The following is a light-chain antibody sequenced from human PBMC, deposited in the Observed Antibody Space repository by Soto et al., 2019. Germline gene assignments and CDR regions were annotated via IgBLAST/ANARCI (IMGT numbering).Light chain of an antibody. CDR1: QAVNTR. CDR2: LTS. CDR3: QQYGSSPTWT. J-gene: IGKJ1*01. Sequence: EILFTQSPATLCSFPGDRVTLSCRASQAVNTRLAWYQHTPGQAPRLLIYLTSNRAAGIPASFSRGGSWTNYILIISRLEPEDFSVYYYQQYGSSPTWTFGQGTKVDI. V-gene: IGKV3-20*01.